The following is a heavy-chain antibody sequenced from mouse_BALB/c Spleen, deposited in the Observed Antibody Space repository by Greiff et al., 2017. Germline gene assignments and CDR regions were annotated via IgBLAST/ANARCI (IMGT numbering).Heavy chain of an antibody. D-gene: IGHD2-14*01. CDR3: TRDRYWFAY. J-gene: IGHJ3*01. CDR2: INPSSGYT. Sequence: QVQLKESGAELAKPGASVKMSCKASGYTFTSYTMHWVKQRPGQGLEWIGYINPSSGYTEYNQKFKDKATLTVDKSSSTAYMQLSSPTSEDSAVYYCTRDRYWFAYWGQGTLVTVSA. CDR1: GYTFTSYT. V-gene: IGHV1-4*02.